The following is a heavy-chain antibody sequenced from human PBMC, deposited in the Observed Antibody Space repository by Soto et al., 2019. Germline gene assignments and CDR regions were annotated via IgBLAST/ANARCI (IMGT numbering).Heavy chain of an antibody. J-gene: IGHJ4*02. CDR3: ARDPGLTLFGVVTPFDS. V-gene: IGHV3-48*01. CDR1: GFTFRSYS. Sequence: EVQLVESGGGLVPPGGSLRLSCAASGFTFRSYSMNWVRQAPGKGLEWISHISSVTSTIYYADSVKGRFTISRDNAKNSVFLQMNSLRAEDTAVYYFARDPGLTLFGVVTPFDSWGQGTLVSVFS. D-gene: IGHD3-3*01. CDR2: ISSVTSTI.